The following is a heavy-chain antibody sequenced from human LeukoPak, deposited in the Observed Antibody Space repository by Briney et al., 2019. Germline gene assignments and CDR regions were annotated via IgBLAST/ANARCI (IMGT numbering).Heavy chain of an antibody. J-gene: IGHJ4*02. CDR3: ARHDILTGTGY. V-gene: IGHV4-61*08. CDR2: IYYSGST. CDR1: GGSISSGDYY. Sequence: PSETLSLTCTVSGGSISSGDYYWSWIRQPPGKGLEWIGYIYYSGSTNYNPSLKSRVTISVDTSKNQFSLKLSSVTAADTAVYYCARHDILTGTGYWGQGTLVTVSS. D-gene: IGHD3-9*01.